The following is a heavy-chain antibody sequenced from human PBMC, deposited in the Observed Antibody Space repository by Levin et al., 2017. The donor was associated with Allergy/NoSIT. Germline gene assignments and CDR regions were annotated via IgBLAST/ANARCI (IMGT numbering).Heavy chain of an antibody. D-gene: IGHD3-10*01. V-gene: IGHV3-30*18. CDR3: AKEVVVRGVDENYFDY. CDR2: ISYDGSNK. Sequence: LSLTCAASGFIFSSYGMHWVRQAPGKGLEWVAVISYDGSNKYYADSVKGRFTISRDNSKNTLYLQMNSLRAEDTAVYYCAKEVVVRGVDENYFDYWGQGTLVTVSS. CDR1: GFIFSSYG. J-gene: IGHJ4*02.